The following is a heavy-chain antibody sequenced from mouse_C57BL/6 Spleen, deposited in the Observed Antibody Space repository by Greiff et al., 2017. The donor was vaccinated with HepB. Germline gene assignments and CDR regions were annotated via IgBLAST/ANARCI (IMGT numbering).Heavy chain of an antibody. V-gene: IGHV1-80*01. CDR3: ARGLTLAMDY. CDR2: IYPGDGDT. J-gene: IGHJ4*01. CDR1: GYAFSSYW. Sequence: VKLMESGAELVKPGASVKISCKASGYAFSSYWMNWVKQRPGKGLEWIGQIYPGDGDTNYNGKFKGKATLTADKSSSTAYMQLSSLTSEDSAVYFCARGLTLAMDYWGQGTSVTVSS. D-gene: IGHD3-1*01.